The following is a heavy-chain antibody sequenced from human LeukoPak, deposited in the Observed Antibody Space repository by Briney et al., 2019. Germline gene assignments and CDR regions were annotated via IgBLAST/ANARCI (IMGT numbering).Heavy chain of an antibody. V-gene: IGHV1-8*01. J-gene: IGHJ5*02. Sequence: GASVKVSCKAPGYTFTSYDINWVRQATGLGPEWMGWMNPNSGNTGYAQKFQGRVTMTRNTSISTAYLELSSLTSEDTAVYYCARGPNKYDGGNSGSAWFDPWGQGSLVTVSS. CDR3: ARGPNKYDGGNSGSAWFDP. D-gene: IGHD4-23*01. CDR2: MNPNSGNT. CDR1: GYTFTSYD.